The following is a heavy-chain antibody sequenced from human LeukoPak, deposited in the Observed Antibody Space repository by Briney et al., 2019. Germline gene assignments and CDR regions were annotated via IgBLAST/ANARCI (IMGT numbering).Heavy chain of an antibody. J-gene: IGHJ4*02. CDR3: ARMSSGRAWVY. CDR1: GGSISSGDYY. V-gene: IGHV4-30-4*01. D-gene: IGHD6-6*01. Sequence: SQTLSLTCTVSGGSISSGDYYWSWIRQPPGKGLEWIGYIYYSGSTNYNPSLKSRVTISVDTSKNQFSLKLSSVTAADTAVYYCARMSSGRAWVYWGQGTLVTVSS. CDR2: IYYSGST.